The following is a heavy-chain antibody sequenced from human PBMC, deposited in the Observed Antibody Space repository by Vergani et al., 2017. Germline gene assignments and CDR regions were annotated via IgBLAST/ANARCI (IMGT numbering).Heavy chain of an antibody. D-gene: IGHD3-3*01. CDR1: GFTFDDYA. CDR3: AREYYDFWSGYGYYYYYMDV. Sequence: EVQLVESGGGLVQPGRSLRLSCAASGFTFDDYAMHWVRQAPGKGLEWVSGISWNSGSIGYADSVKGRFTISRDNAKNSLYLQMNSLRAEDTALYYCAREYYDFWSGYGYYYYYMDVWGKGTTVTVSS. J-gene: IGHJ6*03. CDR2: ISWNSGSI. V-gene: IGHV3-9*01.